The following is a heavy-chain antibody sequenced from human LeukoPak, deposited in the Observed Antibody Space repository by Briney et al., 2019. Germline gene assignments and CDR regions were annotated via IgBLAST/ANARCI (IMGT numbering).Heavy chain of an antibody. CDR3: ARVLNPVMDFDY. Sequence: GGSLRLSCAASGFTVSNNYMTWVRQAPGKGLEWVSIIYSGGGTYYADSVKGRFTISRDNSKNTLYLQMSSLRAEDTAVYYCARVLNPVMDFDYWGQGTLVTVSS. CDR1: GFTVSNNY. D-gene: IGHD3-16*01. V-gene: IGHV3-53*01. J-gene: IGHJ4*02. CDR2: IYSGGGT.